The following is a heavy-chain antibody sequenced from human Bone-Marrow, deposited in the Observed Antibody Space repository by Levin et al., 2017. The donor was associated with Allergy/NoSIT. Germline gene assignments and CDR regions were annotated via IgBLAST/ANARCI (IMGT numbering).Heavy chain of an antibody. CDR2: IIPILGIA. V-gene: IGHV1-69*04. J-gene: IGHJ6*02. CDR3: ASDDFWSGPYYYYYGMDV. D-gene: IGHD3-3*01. Sequence: PEASVKVSCKASGGTFSSYAISWVRQAPGQGLEWMGRIIPILGIANYAQKFQGRVTITADKSTSTAYMELSSLRSEDTAVYYCASDDFWSGPYYYYYGMDVWGQGTTVTVSS. CDR1: GGTFSSYA.